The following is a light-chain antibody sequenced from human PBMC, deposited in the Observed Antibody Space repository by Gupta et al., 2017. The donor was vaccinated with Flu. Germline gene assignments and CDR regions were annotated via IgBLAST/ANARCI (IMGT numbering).Light chain of an antibody. V-gene: IGKV5-2*01. Sequence: PALMSATAGNKVNISCEGNQDSDDDMYWYQKKPGEAAIFIIQAATTLVRGIPTRFSGSGYGTDFTLTINNQESEDAAYYFCLPHDNFPYTFGQGTKLEIK. J-gene: IGKJ2*01. CDR1: QDSDDD. CDR2: AAT. CDR3: LPHDNFPYT.